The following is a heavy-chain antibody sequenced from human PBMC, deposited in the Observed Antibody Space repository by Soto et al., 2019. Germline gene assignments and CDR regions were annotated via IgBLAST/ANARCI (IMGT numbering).Heavy chain of an antibody. CDR2: SSATGAGT. J-gene: IGHJ4*02. CDR3: AKDRRAGGNYGFYSDF. D-gene: IGHD1-7*01. Sequence: GGSLRLSCAASGFTFSSYGMTWVRQAPGKGLGWVSFSSATGAGTYYADSVKGRFTISRDNSKNTLYLQMTSLRADDTAVYYCAKDRRAGGNYGFYSDFWGQGALVTVPS. CDR1: GFTFSSYG. V-gene: IGHV3-23*01.